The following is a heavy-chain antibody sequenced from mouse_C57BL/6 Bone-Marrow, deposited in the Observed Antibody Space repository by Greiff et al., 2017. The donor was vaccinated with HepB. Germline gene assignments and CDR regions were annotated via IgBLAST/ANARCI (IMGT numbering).Heavy chain of an antibody. CDR1: FYSFTGYY. CDR2: INPSTGGT. J-gene: IGHJ4*01. Sequence: EVQLQQSGPELVKPGASVKISCKASFYSFTGYYMNWVKQSPEKSLEWIGDINPSTGGTTYNQKFKAKATLTVDKSSSTAYMQLSSLTSEDSAVYYCARKGDYYGSSYVYYAMDYWGQGTSGTVSS. CDR3: ARKGDYYGSSYVYYAMDY. D-gene: IGHD1-1*01. V-gene: IGHV1-42*01.